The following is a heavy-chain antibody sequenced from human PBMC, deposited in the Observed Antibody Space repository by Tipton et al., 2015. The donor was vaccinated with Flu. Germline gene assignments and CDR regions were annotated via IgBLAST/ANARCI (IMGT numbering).Heavy chain of an antibody. CDR2: IYYSGST. J-gene: IGHJ6*02. D-gene: IGHD3-3*01. CDR1: GGSISSYY. V-gene: IGHV4-59*01. CDR3: ASFARYDFWSGYLHYGMDV. Sequence: TLSLTCTVSGGSISSYYWSWIRQPPGKGLEWIGYIYYSGSTNYNPSLKSRVTISVDTSKNQFSLKLSSVTAADTAVYYCASFARYDFWSGYLHYGMDVWGQGTTVTVSS.